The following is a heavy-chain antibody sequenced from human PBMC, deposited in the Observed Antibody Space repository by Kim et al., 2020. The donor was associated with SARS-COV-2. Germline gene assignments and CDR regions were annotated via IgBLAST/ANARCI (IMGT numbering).Heavy chain of an antibody. CDR1: GFTFSSYA. J-gene: IGHJ4*02. CDR2: ISYDGSNK. CDR3: ARDLHYGSGLDY. D-gene: IGHD3-10*01. Sequence: GGSLRLSCAASGFTFSSYAMHWVRQAPGKGLEWVAVISYDGSNKYYADSVKGRFTISRDNSKNTLYLQMNSLRAEDTAVYYCARDLHYGSGLDYWGQGTLVTVSS. V-gene: IGHV3-30-3*01.